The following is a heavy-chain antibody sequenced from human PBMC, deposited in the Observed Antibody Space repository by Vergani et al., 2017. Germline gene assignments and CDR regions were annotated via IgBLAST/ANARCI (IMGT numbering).Heavy chain of an antibody. CDR1: GGTFSSYA. D-gene: IGHD3-10*01. CDR2: IIPIFGTA. V-gene: IGHV1-69*01. J-gene: IGHJ5*02. Sequence: QVQLVQSGAEVKKPGSSVKVSCKASGGTFSSYAISWVRQAPGQGLEWMGGIIPIFGTANYAQKFQGRVTITADESTSTAYMELSSLRSEDTAVYYCARDGWDGARITSARWFDPWGQGTLVTVSS. CDR3: ARDGWDGARITSARWFDP.